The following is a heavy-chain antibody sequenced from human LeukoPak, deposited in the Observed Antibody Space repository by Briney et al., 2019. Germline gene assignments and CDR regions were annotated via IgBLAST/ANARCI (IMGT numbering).Heavy chain of an antibody. D-gene: IGHD1-14*01. J-gene: IGHJ4*02. Sequence: GGSLRLSCAASGXTFDDYAVSWVRQAPGKGLEWVSGINGNGDSTHYAESVKGRFTISRDNAKNSLYLQMNSLRAEDTAVYYCARDSNLSFDLWDQGTLVTVSS. V-gene: IGHV3-20*04. CDR2: INGNGDST. CDR1: GXTFDDYA. CDR3: ARDSNLSFDL.